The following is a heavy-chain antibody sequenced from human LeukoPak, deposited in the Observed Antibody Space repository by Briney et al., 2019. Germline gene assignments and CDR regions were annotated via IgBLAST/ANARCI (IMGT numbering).Heavy chain of an antibody. J-gene: IGHJ4*02. CDR3: AKGSF. D-gene: IGHD3-10*01. CDR1: GFTFSTSA. V-gene: IGHV3-23*01. Sequence: GGSLRLSCVVSGFTFSTSAMSWVRQAPGKGLEWVSGISECGGSTYYADSVKGRFTSSRDNSKNTLYLQMNNLRAEDTAAYYCAKGSFWGQGTLVTVSS. CDR2: ISECGGST.